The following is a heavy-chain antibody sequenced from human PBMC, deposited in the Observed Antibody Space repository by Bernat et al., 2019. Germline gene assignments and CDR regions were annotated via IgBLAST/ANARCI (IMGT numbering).Heavy chain of an antibody. Sequence: QVQLVESGGGVVQPGRSLRLSCAASGFTFSSYGMHWVRQAPGKGLEWVAVIWYDGSNKYYADSVKGRFTISRDNSKNTLYLQMNSLRAEDTAVYYCARDGGDIVVVVAATVFYVDVWGKGTTVTVSS. CDR2: IWYDGSNK. D-gene: IGHD2-15*01. J-gene: IGHJ6*03. CDR3: ARDGGDIVVVVAATVFYVDV. V-gene: IGHV3-33*01. CDR1: GFTFSSYG.